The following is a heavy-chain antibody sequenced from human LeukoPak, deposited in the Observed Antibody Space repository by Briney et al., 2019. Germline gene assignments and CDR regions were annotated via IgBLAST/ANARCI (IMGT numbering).Heavy chain of an antibody. CDR2: ITDSGRST. J-gene: IGHJ4*02. CDR3: ARTSSSWDFDY. CDR1: GFTFSSYA. Sequence: GGSLRLSCAASGFTFSSYAMTWVRQAPGRGLQWISTITDSGRSTYYVDSVKGRFTTSRDNSKNTLDLQMNGLRAEDTAVYYCARTSSSWDFDYWGQGTLVTVSS. V-gene: IGHV3-23*01. D-gene: IGHD6-6*01.